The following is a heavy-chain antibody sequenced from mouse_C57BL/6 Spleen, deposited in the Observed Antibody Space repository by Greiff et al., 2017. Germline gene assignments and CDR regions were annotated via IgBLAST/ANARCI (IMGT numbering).Heavy chain of an antibody. Sequence: EVKLQQSGPELVKPRASVKIPCKASGYTFTDYNMDWVKQSHGKSLEWIGDINPNNGGTIYNQKFKGKATLTVDKSSSTAYMELRSLTSEDTAVYYCARVDTVVATRYFDVWGTGTTVTVSS. J-gene: IGHJ1*03. CDR1: GYTFTDYN. V-gene: IGHV1-18*01. CDR2: INPNNGGT. CDR3: ARVDTVVATRYFDV. D-gene: IGHD1-1*01.